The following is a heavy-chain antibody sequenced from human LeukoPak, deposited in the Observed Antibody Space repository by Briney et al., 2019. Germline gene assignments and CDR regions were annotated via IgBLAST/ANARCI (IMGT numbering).Heavy chain of an antibody. CDR1: GYTFTSCD. CDR2: MNPNSGNT. CDR3: ARIGYSGYDSRDY. D-gene: IGHD5-12*01. V-gene: IGHV1-8*01. J-gene: IGHJ4*02. Sequence: ASVKVSCKASGYTFTSCDINRVRQATGQGLEWMGWMNPNSGNTGYAQKFQGRVTMTRNTSTSTAYMELSSLRSEDTAVYYCARIGYSGYDSRDYWGQGTLVTVSS.